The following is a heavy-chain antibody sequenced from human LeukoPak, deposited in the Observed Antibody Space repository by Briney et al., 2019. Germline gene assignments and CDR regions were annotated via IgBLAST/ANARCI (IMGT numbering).Heavy chain of an antibody. V-gene: IGHV3-21*01. D-gene: IGHD6-19*01. CDR3: ARTPASSGSYWFDP. Sequence: GGSLRLSCAASGFTFSSCRMNWVRQAPGKGLEWVSSISPSSNYIYYADSLKGRFTISRDNAKNSLYLQMNSLRAEDTAVYYCARTPASSGSYWFDPWGQGTLVTVSS. CDR2: ISPSSNYI. J-gene: IGHJ5*02. CDR1: GFTFSSCR.